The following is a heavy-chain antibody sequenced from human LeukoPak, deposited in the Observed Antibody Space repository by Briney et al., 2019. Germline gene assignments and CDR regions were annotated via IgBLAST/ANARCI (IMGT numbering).Heavy chain of an antibody. CDR2: INPNSGGT. D-gene: IGHD3-10*01. Sequence: GASVKVSCKASGYTFTGYYMHWVRQAPGQGLEWMGWINPNSGGTNYAQKFQGRVTMTRDTSISTAYMELSRLRSDDTAVYYCARCYYYGSGSYGVEYYYGMDVWGQGTTVTVSS. CDR3: ARCYYYGSGSYGVEYYYGMDV. CDR1: GYTFTGYY. J-gene: IGHJ6*02. V-gene: IGHV1-2*02.